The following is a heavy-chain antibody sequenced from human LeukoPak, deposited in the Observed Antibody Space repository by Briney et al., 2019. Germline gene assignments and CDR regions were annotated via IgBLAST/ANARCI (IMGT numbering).Heavy chain of an antibody. Sequence: GGSLRLSCAASGFTFSSYSMNWVRQAPGKGLEWVSYISSGSTTIYYADSVKGRFTISRDNAKNSLYLQMNSLRAEDTAVYYCAAISMEAARPSYYYYMDVWGKGTTVTVSS. CDR1: GFTFSSYS. V-gene: IGHV3-48*01. CDR2: ISSGSTTI. CDR3: AAISMEAARPSYYYYMDV. D-gene: IGHD6-6*01. J-gene: IGHJ6*03.